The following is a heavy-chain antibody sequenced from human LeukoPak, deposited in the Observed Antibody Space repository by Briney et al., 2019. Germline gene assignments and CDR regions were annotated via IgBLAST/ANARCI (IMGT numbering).Heavy chain of an antibody. CDR2: ISYDGSNK. CDR3: AKGPLITGIDYFDY. D-gene: IGHD1-20*01. CDR1: GFTFSSYG. J-gene: IGHJ4*02. V-gene: IGHV3-30*18. Sequence: GGSLRLSCAASGFTFSSYGMHWVRQAPGKGLEWVAVISYDGSNKYYADSVKGRFTISRDNSKNTLYLQMNSLRAEDTAVYYCAKGPLITGIDYFDYRGQGTLVTVSP.